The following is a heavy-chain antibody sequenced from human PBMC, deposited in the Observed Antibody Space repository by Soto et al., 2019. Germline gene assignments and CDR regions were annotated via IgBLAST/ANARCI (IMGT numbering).Heavy chain of an antibody. CDR3: ARDGSRYDFWSGPYYFDY. J-gene: IGHJ4*02. Sequence: PSETLPLTWTVSCGSIRTYYWSWIRQPPGKGLEWIGYIYYSGSTNYNPSLKSRVTISVDTSKNQFSLKLSSVSAADTAVYYCARDGSRYDFWSGPYYFDYWGQGTLVTVSS. D-gene: IGHD3-3*01. V-gene: IGHV4-59*01. CDR2: IYYSGST. CDR1: CGSIRTYY.